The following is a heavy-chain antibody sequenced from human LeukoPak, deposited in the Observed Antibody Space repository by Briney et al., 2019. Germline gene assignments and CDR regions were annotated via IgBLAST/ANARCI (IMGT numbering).Heavy chain of an antibody. Sequence: SETLSLTCTVSGGSISSYYWSWIRQPPGKGLEWIGYIYYGGSTNYNPSLKSRVTISVDTSKNQFSLKLSSVTAADTAVYYCARVKYSSSWYWFDPWGQGTLVTVSS. CDR2: IYYGGST. V-gene: IGHV4-59*01. D-gene: IGHD6-13*01. CDR1: GGSISSYY. J-gene: IGHJ5*02. CDR3: ARVKYSSSWYWFDP.